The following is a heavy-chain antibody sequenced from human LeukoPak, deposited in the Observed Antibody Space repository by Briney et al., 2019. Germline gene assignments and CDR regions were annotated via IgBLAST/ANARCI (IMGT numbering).Heavy chain of an antibody. J-gene: IGHJ6*03. D-gene: IGHD3-10*01. Sequence: SETLSLTCAVYGGSFSGYYWSWIRQPPGKGLEWIGEINHSGSTNYNPSLKSRATISVDTSKNQFSLKLSSVTAADTAVYYCARVRGANPPHYYYYYYMDVWGKGTTVTVSS. CDR3: ARVRGANPPHYYYYYYMDV. CDR1: GGSFSGYY. V-gene: IGHV4-34*01. CDR2: INHSGST.